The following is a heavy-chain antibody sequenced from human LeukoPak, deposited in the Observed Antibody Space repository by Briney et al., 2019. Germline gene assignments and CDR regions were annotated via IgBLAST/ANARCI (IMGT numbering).Heavy chain of an antibody. CDR1: GGTFSRHT. D-gene: IGHD1-26*01. J-gene: IGHJ4*02. Sequence: SVKVSCKASGGTFSRHTISWVRQSPGQGLEWMGGIIPIFGTANYAQKFQGRVTITADESTSTAYMELSSLRSEDTAVYYCASLVGALNWGQGTLVTVSS. CDR2: IIPIFGTA. CDR3: ASLVGALN. V-gene: IGHV1-69*13.